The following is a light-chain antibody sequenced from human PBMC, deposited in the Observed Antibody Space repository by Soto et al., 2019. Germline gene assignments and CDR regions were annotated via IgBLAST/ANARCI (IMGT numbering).Light chain of an antibody. CDR2: NVS. CDR3: SSYTSSNTYV. J-gene: IGLJ1*01. CDR1: SSAVGGYNS. Sequence: QSVLTKPASVSGSPGQPIAFSCTGTSSAVGGYNSVSWYQQHPGKAPKLMIYNVSNRPSGVSDRFSGSKSGNTASLTISGLQAEDEADYYCSSYTSSNTYVFGTGTKVTVL. V-gene: IGLV2-14*03.